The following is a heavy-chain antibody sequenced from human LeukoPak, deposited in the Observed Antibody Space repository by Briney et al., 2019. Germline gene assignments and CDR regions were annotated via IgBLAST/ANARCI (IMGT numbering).Heavy chain of an antibody. Sequence: GGSLRLSCAASGFTFSNYGLHWVRQAPGKGLEWVAVIWPDGSNKYYAGSVKGRFTISRDNSKNTLYLQMNSLRAEDTAVYYCAKEGDFWSGYYSDYWGQGTLVTVSS. CDR1: GFTFSNYG. D-gene: IGHD3-3*01. V-gene: IGHV3-33*06. J-gene: IGHJ4*02. CDR2: IWPDGSNK. CDR3: AKEGDFWSGYYSDY.